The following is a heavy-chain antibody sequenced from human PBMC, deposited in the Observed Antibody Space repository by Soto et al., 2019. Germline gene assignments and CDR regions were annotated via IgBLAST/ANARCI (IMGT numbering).Heavy chain of an antibody. D-gene: IGHD4-17*01. CDR3: ASSPTYGDYVSWYFDL. V-gene: IGHV3-74*01. Sequence: EVQLVESGGGLVQPGGSLRLSCAASGFTFSSYWMHWVRQAPGKGLVWVSRINSDGSSTSYADSVKGRFTISRDNAKNTLYLQMNSLRAEDTAVYYCASSPTYGDYVSWYFDLWGRGTLVTVSP. J-gene: IGHJ2*01. CDR1: GFTFSSYW. CDR2: INSDGSST.